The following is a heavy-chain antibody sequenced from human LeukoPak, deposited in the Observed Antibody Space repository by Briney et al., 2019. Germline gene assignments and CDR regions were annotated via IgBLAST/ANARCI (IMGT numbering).Heavy chain of an antibody. J-gene: IGHJ4*02. D-gene: IGHD3-22*01. CDR1: GYTLAEVS. CDR2: FDPEDDET. Sequence: ASVKVSCKVSGYTLAEVSMHWVRQAPGKGLEWMGGFDPEDDETIYAQKFQGRVTMTEDTSTDTAYMELSSLRSEDTAVYYCAREESSGYYGSPGEHDYWGQGTLVTVSS. CDR3: AREESSGYYGSPGEHDY. V-gene: IGHV1-24*01.